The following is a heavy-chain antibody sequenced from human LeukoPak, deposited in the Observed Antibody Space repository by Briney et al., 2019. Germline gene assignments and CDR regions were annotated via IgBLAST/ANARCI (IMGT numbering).Heavy chain of an antibody. Sequence: GASVKVSCKASGYTFTNYGISWVRQAPGQGLEWMGWISAYNGNTNYAQKLQGRVTMTTDTSTSTAYMELRSLRSDGTAVYYCASTRDYNSAAPSVFDYWGQGTLVTVSS. J-gene: IGHJ4*02. CDR1: GYTFTNYG. V-gene: IGHV1-18*01. D-gene: IGHD2-2*01. CDR3: ASTRDYNSAAPSVFDY. CDR2: ISAYNGNT.